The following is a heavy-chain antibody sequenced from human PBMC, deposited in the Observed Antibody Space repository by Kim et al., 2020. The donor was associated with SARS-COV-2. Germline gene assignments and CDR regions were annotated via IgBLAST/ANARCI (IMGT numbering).Heavy chain of an antibody. D-gene: IGHD3-3*01. CDR3: ARAQVSVTIFGVVIMGAFDI. Sequence: SRVTISVDTSKNQFSLKLSSVTAADTAVYYCARAQVSVTIFGVVIMGAFDIWGQGTMVTVSS. J-gene: IGHJ3*02. V-gene: IGHV4-30-2*05.